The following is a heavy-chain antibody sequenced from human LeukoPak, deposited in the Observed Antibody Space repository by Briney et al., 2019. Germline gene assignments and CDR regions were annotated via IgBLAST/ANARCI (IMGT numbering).Heavy chain of an antibody. CDR1: GGSISNYY. CDR2: IYYSGST. V-gene: IGHV4-59*08. Sequence: KTSETLSLTCTVSGGSISNYYWSWIRQPPGKGLEWLGYIYYSGSTNYNPSLKSRVTISVDTSKNQFSLKLSSVTAADTAVYYCARFSRGQDSGSYESWGQGTLVTVSS. D-gene: IGHD1-26*01. CDR3: ARFSRGQDSGSYES. J-gene: IGHJ4*02.